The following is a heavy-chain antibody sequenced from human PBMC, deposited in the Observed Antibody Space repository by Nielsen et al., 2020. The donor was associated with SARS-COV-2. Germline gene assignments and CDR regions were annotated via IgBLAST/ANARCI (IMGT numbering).Heavy chain of an antibody. CDR3: ARDSTYYYGMDV. CDR2: IYSGGST. D-gene: IGHD2/OR15-2a*01. V-gene: IGHV3-53*01. CDR1: GFTVSSNY. J-gene: IGHJ6*02. Sequence: GESLKISCAASGFTVSSNYMSWVRQAPGKGLEWVSVIYSGGSTYYADSVKGRFTISRDNSKDTLYLQMNSLRAEDTAVYYCARDSTYYYGMDVWGQGTTVTVSS.